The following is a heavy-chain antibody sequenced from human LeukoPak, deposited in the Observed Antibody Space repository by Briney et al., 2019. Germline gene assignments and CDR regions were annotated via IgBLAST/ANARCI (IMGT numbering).Heavy chain of an antibody. CDR3: ARESRANWLDP. V-gene: IGHV4-4*07. CDR1: GGSISSYY. J-gene: IGHJ5*02. Sequence: PSETLSLTCSVSGGSISSYYWHWIRQPAGKGLEWIGRIYPSGDTNYSPSLKSRVTMSVDTSKNQFSLKLSSVTAADTAVFYCARESRANWLDPWGQGTLVTVSS. CDR2: IYPSGDT.